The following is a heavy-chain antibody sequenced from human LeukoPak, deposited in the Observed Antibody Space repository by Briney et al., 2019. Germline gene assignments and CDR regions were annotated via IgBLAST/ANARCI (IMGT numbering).Heavy chain of an antibody. CDR2: TYYRSKWDN. CDR3: ARDAYYDSSGALDY. D-gene: IGHD3-22*01. Sequence: SQTLSLTCVISGDSVSSTRAAWNWIRQSPSRGLEWLGMTYYRSKWDNDYAVSVKSRIAINPDTSKNQFSLHLNSVTPEDTAVYYCARDAYYDSSGALDYWGQGTLVTVSS. V-gene: IGHV6-1*01. CDR1: GDSVSSTRAA. J-gene: IGHJ4*02.